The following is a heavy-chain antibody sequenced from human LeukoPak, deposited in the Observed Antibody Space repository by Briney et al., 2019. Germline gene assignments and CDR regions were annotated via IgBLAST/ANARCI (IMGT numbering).Heavy chain of an antibody. D-gene: IGHD1-1*01. CDR1: GGSISSHD. CDR3: ARRYNYVFDY. J-gene: IGHJ4*02. CDR2: THYSGIT. V-gene: IGHV4-59*11. Sequence: SETLSLTCTVSGGSISSHDWSWLRQPPGKGLEYIGYTHYSGITNYNPSLMSRVTISVDTSKNQISLKLSSVTAADTAVYYCARRYNYVFDYWGQGTLVTVSS.